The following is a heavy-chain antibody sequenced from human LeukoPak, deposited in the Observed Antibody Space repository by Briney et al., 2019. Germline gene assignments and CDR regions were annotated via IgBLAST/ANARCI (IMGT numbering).Heavy chain of an antibody. CDR1: GYTFTNYG. V-gene: IGHV1-18*01. J-gene: IGHJ5*02. CDR3: ARIFLSVVAPKRWFDP. Sequence: ASVKVSCKASGYTFTNYGISWVRQAPGQGLEWVGWISPYNGNTNYAQKLQGRVTMTTDTSTSTAYMELRSLRSDDTAVYYCARIFLSVVAPKRWFDPWGQGTLVTVSS. D-gene: IGHD4-23*01. CDR2: ISPYNGNT.